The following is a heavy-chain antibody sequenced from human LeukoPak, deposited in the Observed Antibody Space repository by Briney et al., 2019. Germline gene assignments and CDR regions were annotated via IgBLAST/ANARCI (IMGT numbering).Heavy chain of an antibody. J-gene: IGHJ4*02. CDR2: ITTSSTYI. Sequence: NSGGSLRLSRAASGFTFSSYSMSWVRQAPGKGLEWVSSITTSSTYISYADSVKGRFTISRDNAKNSLYLQMNSLRAEDTAVYYCARGKCSSGWFDYWGQGTLVTVSS. D-gene: IGHD6-19*01. CDR1: GFTFSSYS. CDR3: ARGKCSSGWFDY. V-gene: IGHV3-21*01.